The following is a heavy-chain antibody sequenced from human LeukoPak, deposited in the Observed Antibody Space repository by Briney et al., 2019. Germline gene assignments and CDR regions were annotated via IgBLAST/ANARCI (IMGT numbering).Heavy chain of an antibody. CDR1: GYTFTSYD. D-gene: IGHD3-3*01. CDR3: ARDPSTTEVLRFLEWLPGYYYYYGMDV. Sequence: ASVKVSCTASGYTFTSYDINWVRQAPGQGLEWMGWISAYNGNTNYAQKLQGRVTMTTDTSTSTAYMELRSLRSDDTAVYYCARDPSTTEVLRFLEWLPGYYYYYGMDVWGQGTTVTVSS. J-gene: IGHJ6*02. V-gene: IGHV1-18*01. CDR2: ISAYNGNT.